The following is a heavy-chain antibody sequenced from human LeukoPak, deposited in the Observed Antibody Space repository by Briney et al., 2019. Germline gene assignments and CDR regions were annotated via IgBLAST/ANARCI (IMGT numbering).Heavy chain of an antibody. V-gene: IGHV4-34*01. CDR1: GGSFSGYY. D-gene: IGHD1-26*01. Sequence: PSETLSLTCAVYGGSFSGYYWSWIRQPPGKGLEWIGEINHSGSTNYNPSLKSRVTISVDTSKNQFSLKLSSVTAADTAVYYCARARGRRWELPQKNWFDPWGQGTLVTDSS. CDR3: ARARGRRWELPQKNWFDP. J-gene: IGHJ5*02. CDR2: INHSGST.